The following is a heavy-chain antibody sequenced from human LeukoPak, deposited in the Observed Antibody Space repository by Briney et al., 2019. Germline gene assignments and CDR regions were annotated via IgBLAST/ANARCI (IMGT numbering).Heavy chain of an antibody. CDR1: GGSINRYY. CDR3: ARSSCSSTSCRDAFDI. Sequence: SETLSLTCTVSGGSINRYYWSWIRQPPGKGLEWIGYIYYSGSTNYNPSLKSRVTISVDTSKNQFSLKLSSVIAADTAVYYCARSSCSSTSCRDAFDIWGQGTMVTVSS. V-gene: IGHV4-59*08. CDR2: IYYSGST. J-gene: IGHJ3*02. D-gene: IGHD2-2*01.